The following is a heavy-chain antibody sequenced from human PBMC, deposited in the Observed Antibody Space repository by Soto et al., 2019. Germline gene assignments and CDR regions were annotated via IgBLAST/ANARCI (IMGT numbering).Heavy chain of an antibody. Sequence: GESLKISCKGSGYSFTSYWIGWVRQMPGKGLEWMGIIYPGDSDTRYSPSFQGQVTISADKSISTAYLQWSSLKASDTAMYYCARRVGYCSSGSCYSSGMDVWDQGPTVTVSS. V-gene: IGHV5-51*01. J-gene: IGHJ6*02. CDR1: GYSFTSYW. CDR3: ARRVGYCSSGSCYSSGMDV. D-gene: IGHD2-15*01. CDR2: IYPGDSDT.